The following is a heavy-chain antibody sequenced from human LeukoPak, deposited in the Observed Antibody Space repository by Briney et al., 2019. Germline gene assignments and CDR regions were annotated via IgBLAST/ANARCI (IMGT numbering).Heavy chain of an antibody. D-gene: IGHD2-2*01. CDR3: AKAREYCSSTDCYPTFDY. J-gene: IGHJ4*02. Sequence: GGSLRLSCAASGFTFSSYAMSWVRQAPGKGLEWVSAISGSGGSTYYADSVKGRFTISRDNSKNTLYLQMNSLRAEDTAVYYCAKAREYCSSTDCYPTFDYWGQGTLVTVSS. CDR1: GFTFSSYA. V-gene: IGHV3-23*01. CDR2: ISGSGGST.